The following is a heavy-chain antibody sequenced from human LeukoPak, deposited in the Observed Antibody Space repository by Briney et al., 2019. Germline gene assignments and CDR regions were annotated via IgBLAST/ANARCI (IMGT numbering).Heavy chain of an antibody. CDR1: GGFISGYY. J-gene: IGHJ4*02. D-gene: IGHD6-13*01. V-gene: IGHV4-4*09. Sequence: SETLSLTCTVSGGFISGYYWSWIRQPPGKGLEWIGYIYTSGSTNYNPSLKSRVNISVDTSKNQFSLNLTSVTAADTAVYYCARCSSSRYANFDYWGQGTLATVSS. CDR2: IYTSGST. CDR3: ARCSSSRYANFDY.